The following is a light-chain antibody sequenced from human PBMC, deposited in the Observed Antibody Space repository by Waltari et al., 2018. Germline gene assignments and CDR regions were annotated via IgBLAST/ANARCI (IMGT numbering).Light chain of an antibody. Sequence: SYELTQPPSVPVSPGQTARITCPGDALPKQYAYWYQQKPGQAPVLVIYKDSERPSGIPERFSGSSSGTTVTLTISGVQAEDEADYYCQSADSSGTFHVVFGGGTKLTVL. V-gene: IGLV3-25*03. J-gene: IGLJ2*01. CDR3: QSADSSGTFHVV. CDR2: KDS. CDR1: ALPKQY.